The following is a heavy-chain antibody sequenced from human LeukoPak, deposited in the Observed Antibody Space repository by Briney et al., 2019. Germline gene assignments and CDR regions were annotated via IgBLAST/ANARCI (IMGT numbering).Heavy chain of an antibody. V-gene: IGHV4-59*01. D-gene: IGHD3-22*01. Sequence: PSETLSLTCTVSGGSISSYYWSWIRQPPGKGLEWIGYIYYSGSTNYNPSLKSRVTISVDTSKNQFSLKLSSVTAADTAVYYCARGWDYYDSSGYYSGDAFGIWGQGTMVTVSS. J-gene: IGHJ3*02. CDR1: GGSISSYY. CDR2: IYYSGST. CDR3: ARGWDYYDSSGYYSGDAFGI.